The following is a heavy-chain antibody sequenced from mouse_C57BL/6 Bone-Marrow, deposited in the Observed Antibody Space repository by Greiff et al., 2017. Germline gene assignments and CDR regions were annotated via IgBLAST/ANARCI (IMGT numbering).Heavy chain of an antibody. D-gene: IGHD4-1*01. CDR2: INYDGSST. CDR1: GFTFSDYY. J-gene: IGHJ2*01. Sequence: EVQLVESEGGLVQPGSSMKLSCTASGFTFSDYYMAWVRQVPEKGLEWVANINYDGSSTYYLDSLKSRFIISRDNAKNILYLQMSSLKSEDTATYYCAREGLNWDSFDYWGQGTTLTVSS. CDR3: AREGLNWDSFDY. V-gene: IGHV5-16*01.